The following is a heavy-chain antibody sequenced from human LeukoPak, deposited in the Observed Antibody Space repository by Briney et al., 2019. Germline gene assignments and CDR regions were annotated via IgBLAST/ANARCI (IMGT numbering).Heavy chain of an antibody. CDR1: GYTFTGYY. J-gene: IGHJ6*03. CDR2: INPNSGGT. V-gene: IGHV1-2*02. CDR3: ARGKSYCYYMDV. Sequence: ASVKVSCKASGYTFTGYYMHWVRQAPGQGLEWTGWINPNSGGTNYAQKFQGRVTMTRDTSISTAYMELSRLRSDDTAVYYCARGKSYCYYMDVWGKGTTVTISS.